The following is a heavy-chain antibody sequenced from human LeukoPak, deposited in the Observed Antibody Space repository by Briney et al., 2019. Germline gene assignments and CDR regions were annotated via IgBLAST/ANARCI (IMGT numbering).Heavy chain of an antibody. D-gene: IGHD2-2*01. J-gene: IGHJ5*02. V-gene: IGHV3-74*01. CDR2: INTDGSST. CDR3: ARGYCSSTSCYNWFDP. Sequence: GGSLRLSCAASGFTFNSYWMHWVRQAPGKGLVWVSRINTDGSSTSYADSVKGRFTISRDNAKNTLYLQMNSLRAEDTAVYYCARGYCSSTSCYNWFDPWGQGTLVTVSS. CDR1: GFTFNSYW.